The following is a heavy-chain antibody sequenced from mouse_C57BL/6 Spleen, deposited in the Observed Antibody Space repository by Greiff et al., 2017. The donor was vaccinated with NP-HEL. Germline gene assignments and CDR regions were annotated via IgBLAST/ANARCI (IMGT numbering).Heavy chain of an antibody. V-gene: IGHV1-15*01. CDR1: GYTFTDYE. J-gene: IGHJ4*01. CDR2: IDPETGGT. CDR3: TRSTTVVATDYAMDY. D-gene: IGHD1-1*01. Sequence: QVQLKESGAELVRPGASVTLSCKASGYTFTDYEMHWVKQTPVHGLEWIGAIDPETGGTAYNQKFKGKAILTADKSSSTAYMELRSLTSEDSAVYYCTRSTTVVATDYAMDYWGQGPSVTVSS.